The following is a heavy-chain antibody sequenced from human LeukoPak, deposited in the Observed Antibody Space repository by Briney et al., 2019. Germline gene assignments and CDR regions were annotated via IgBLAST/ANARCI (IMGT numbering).Heavy chain of an antibody. CDR3: ARVNIVVVVAATGYFDY. J-gene: IGHJ4*02. Sequence: GASVKVSCKASGYTFTGYYMHWVRQAPGQGLEWMGWINPNSGGTNYAQKFQGRVTMTRDTSISTAYMELSRLRSGDTAVYYCARVNIVVVVAATGYFDYWGQGTLVTVSS. CDR2: INPNSGGT. D-gene: IGHD2-15*01. V-gene: IGHV1-2*02. CDR1: GYTFTGYY.